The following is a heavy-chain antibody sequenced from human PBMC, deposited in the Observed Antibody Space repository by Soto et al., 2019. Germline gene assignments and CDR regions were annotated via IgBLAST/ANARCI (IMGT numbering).Heavy chain of an antibody. Sequence: EVQLAESGGGLVQPGGSLKLSCAASGFTFSGSAMHWVRQDSGKGLEWVGRIRSKADSFATAYAASVKGRFTISRDDSKYTAYLQMNSLKTEDTAVYYCSTRGDYGAYHVGVWGKGTTVTVSS. J-gene: IGHJ6*03. CDR2: IRSKADSFAT. D-gene: IGHD4-17*01. CDR1: GFTFSGSA. V-gene: IGHV3-73*01. CDR3: STRGDYGAYHVGV.